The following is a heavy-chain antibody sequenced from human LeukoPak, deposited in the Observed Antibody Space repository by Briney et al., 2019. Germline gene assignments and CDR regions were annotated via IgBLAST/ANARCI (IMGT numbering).Heavy chain of an antibody. V-gene: IGHV1-18*01. CDR2: ISAYNGNT. Sequence: GASVKVSCKASGSTFTSYGISWVRQPPGQGLEWMGWISAYNGNTNYAQKLQGRVTMTTDTSTSTAYMELRSLRSDDTAVYYCARSDILTGYSDNFDYWGQGTLVTVSS. CDR1: GSTFTSYG. J-gene: IGHJ4*02. CDR3: ARSDILTGYSDNFDY. D-gene: IGHD3-9*01.